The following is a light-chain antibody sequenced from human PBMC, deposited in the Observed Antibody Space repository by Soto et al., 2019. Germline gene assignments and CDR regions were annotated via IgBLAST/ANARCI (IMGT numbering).Light chain of an antibody. CDR3: QLYESSPT. J-gene: IGKJ1*01. Sequence: ETVLTQSPGTLSLSVGERATLSCRASQSVASGYLVWYQQKPGQTPTVLIYGASTRAAGIPDRFSGSGSGTDFTLTISRLEPEDFAVYYCQLYESSPTFGQGTKV. V-gene: IGKV3-20*01. CDR2: GAS. CDR1: QSVASGY.